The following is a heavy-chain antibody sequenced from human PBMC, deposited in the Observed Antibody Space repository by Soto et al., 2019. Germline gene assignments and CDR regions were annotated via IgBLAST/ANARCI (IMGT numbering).Heavy chain of an antibody. J-gene: IGHJ4*02. CDR2: IYYSGSA. CDR1: GGSISSSSYY. Sequence: KTSETRSLTCTVSGGSISSSSYYWGGSRQPPGKGLEWIGSIYYSGSAYYNPSLKSRVTISVDTSKNQFSLELRSVTAADTAVYYCARHFGGVAIVVGEIDYWGQGTLVTVSS. V-gene: IGHV4-39*01. D-gene: IGHD3-22*01. CDR3: ARHFGGVAIVVGEIDY.